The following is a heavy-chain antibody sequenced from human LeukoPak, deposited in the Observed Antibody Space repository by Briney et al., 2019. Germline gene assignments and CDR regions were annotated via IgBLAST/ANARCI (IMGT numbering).Heavy chain of an antibody. J-gene: IGHJ4*02. CDR3: ARGDRISHCLDY. CDR2: MNSNSGNT. Sequence: APVKVSCKASGYTFTSYDISWVRQATGQGLEWLGWMNSNSGNTGYAQKFQGRVTMTRDTSISTAYMELSSLRSEDTAVYYCARGDRISHCLDYWGQGTLVTVSS. V-gene: IGHV1-8*01. CDR1: GYTFTSYD.